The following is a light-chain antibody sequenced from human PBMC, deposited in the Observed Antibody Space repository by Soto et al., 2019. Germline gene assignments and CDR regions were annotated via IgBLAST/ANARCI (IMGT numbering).Light chain of an antibody. CDR1: QDAGRR. CDR2: AAS. CDR3: QQANNFPYT. Sequence: DIQMTQSPSSVSASVGDRVTITCRASQDAGRRLAWYQQKPGRAPKLLIYAASSLQSGVPSRFGGSGSGTDFTLTISSLQSEDFATYYCQQANNFPYTFGQGTRLEIK. J-gene: IGKJ2*01. V-gene: IGKV1-12*01.